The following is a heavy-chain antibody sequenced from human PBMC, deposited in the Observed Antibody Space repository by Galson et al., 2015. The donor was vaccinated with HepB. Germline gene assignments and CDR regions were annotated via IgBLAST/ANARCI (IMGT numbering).Heavy chain of an antibody. CDR2: IYSGGST. CDR3: ARDISYGDYEFDY. D-gene: IGHD4-17*01. Sequence: SLRLSCAASGFTVSSNYMSWVRQAPGKGLEWVSVIYSGGSTYYADSVKGRFTISRDNSKNTLYLQMSSLRAEDTAVYYCARDISYGDYEFDYWGQGTLVTVSS. V-gene: IGHV3-66*02. CDR1: GFTVSSNY. J-gene: IGHJ4*02.